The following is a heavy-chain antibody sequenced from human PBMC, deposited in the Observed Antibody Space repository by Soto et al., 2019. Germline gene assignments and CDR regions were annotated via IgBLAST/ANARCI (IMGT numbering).Heavy chain of an antibody. CDR2: MNPNSGNT. D-gene: IGHD5-12*01. J-gene: IGHJ6*03. Sequence: GPSVKVSCKASGYTFTSYDINWVRQATGQGLEWMGWMNPNSGNTGYAQKFQGRVTMTRNTPISTAYMELSSLRSEDTAVYYCARVIVATSYYYYYYMDVWGKGTTVTVSS. CDR3: ARVIVATSYYYYYYMDV. CDR1: GYTFTSYD. V-gene: IGHV1-8*01.